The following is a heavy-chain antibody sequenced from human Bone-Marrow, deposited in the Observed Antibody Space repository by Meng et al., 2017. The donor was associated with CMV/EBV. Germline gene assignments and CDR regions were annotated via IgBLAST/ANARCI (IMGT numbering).Heavy chain of an antibody. Sequence: FSLSTDKVGVAWLRQPPGKALERLGIIYWNDDRRYSPSLNNRLSITKDSSKNQVVLTLTNMDAVDTATYYCARTPRDNSQYFTYFDFRGLGTLVTVSS. J-gene: IGHJ4*02. V-gene: IGHV2-5*01. D-gene: IGHD2-8*01. CDR3: ARTPRDNSQYFTYFDF. CDR2: IYWNDDR. CDR1: FSLSTDKVG.